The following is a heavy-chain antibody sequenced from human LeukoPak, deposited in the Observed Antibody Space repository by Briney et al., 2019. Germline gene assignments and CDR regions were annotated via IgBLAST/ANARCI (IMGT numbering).Heavy chain of an antibody. CDR1: GFTFSSYG. CDR3: AKDRTGEGYYFDY. D-gene: IGHD1-26*01. CDR2: ISYDGSYK. Sequence: GGSLRLSCVASGFTFSSYGMHWVRQAPGKGLEWVAVISYDGSYKYYADSVKGRFTISRDNSKNTLYLQMSSLRAEDTSVYYCAKDRTGEGYYFDYWGQGTLVTVSS. J-gene: IGHJ4*02. V-gene: IGHV3-30*18.